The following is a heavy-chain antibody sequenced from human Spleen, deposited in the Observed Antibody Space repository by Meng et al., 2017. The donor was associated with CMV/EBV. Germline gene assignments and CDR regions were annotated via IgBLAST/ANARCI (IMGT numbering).Heavy chain of an antibody. CDR3: ARASSIAAYDSYYYGMDV. CDR2: ISSSSSTI. D-gene: IGHD6-6*01. V-gene: IGHV3-48*04. CDR1: GFTFSSYS. J-gene: IGHJ6*02. Sequence: GESLKISCAASGFTFSSYSMNWVRQAPGKGLEWVSYISSSSSTIYYADSVKGRFTISRDNAKNSLYLQMNSLRAEDTAVYYCARASSIAAYDSYYYGMDVWGQGTTVTVSS.